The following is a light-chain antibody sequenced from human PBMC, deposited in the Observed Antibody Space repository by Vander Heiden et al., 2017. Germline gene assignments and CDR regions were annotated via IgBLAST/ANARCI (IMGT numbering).Light chain of an antibody. CDR1: SSDVGSYNN. CDR2: EVN. Sequence: SALTQPASVSGSPGPSITISSTGTSSDVGSYNNVSCYHHQPGKAPNILLFEVNKRHFGGSHGGSCSKSGNTAATTISGLPAEEEADYYCCSYAGRSTNNWVFGGGTKLTVL. J-gene: IGLJ3*02. CDR3: CSYAGRSTNNWV. V-gene: IGLV2-23*02.